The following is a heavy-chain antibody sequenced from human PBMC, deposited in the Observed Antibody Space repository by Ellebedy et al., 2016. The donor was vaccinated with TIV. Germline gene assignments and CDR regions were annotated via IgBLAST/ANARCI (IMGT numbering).Heavy chain of an antibody. Sequence: MPSETLSLTCTVSGGSISSYYWSRIRQPPGKGLEWIGYIYYSGSTNYNPSLKSRVTISVDTSKNQFSLKLSSVTAADTAVYYCARTNSNRNSYYYYGMDVWGQGTTVTVSS. J-gene: IGHJ6*02. V-gene: IGHV4-59*01. D-gene: IGHD4-11*01. CDR1: GGSISSYY. CDR2: IYYSGST. CDR3: ARTNSNRNSYYYYGMDV.